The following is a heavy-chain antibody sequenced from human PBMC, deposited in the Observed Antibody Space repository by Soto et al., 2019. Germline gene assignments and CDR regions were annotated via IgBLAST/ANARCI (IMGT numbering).Heavy chain of an antibody. J-gene: IGHJ3*02. CDR2: ISYDGSNK. CDR3: ARDKRTGIFRGACDI. V-gene: IGHV3-30-3*01. D-gene: IGHD1-1*01. CDR1: EFTFSSYA. Sequence: QVQLVESGGGVVQPGRSLRLSCAASEFTFSSYAMHWVRQAPGKGLEWVAVISYDGSNKYYADSVKGRFTISRDNSKNTLYLQMNSLRAEDTAVYYCARDKRTGIFRGACDIWGQGTMVTVSS.